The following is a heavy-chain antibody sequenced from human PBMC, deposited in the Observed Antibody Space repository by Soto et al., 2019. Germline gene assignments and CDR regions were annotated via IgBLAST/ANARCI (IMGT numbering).Heavy chain of an antibody. CDR3: ARHSDYYYDSGIYGASFDP. D-gene: IGHD3-10*01. J-gene: IGHJ5*02. CDR2: INHSGST. CDR1: GGSFSNYY. Sequence: SETLSLTCAVYGGSFSNYYWSWIRQSPGKGLEWIGEINHSGSTNYNPSLKSRVTVSVDTSKNQFSLKMSSVTAADTAVYYCARHSDYYYDSGIYGASFDPWGQGTLVTVSS. V-gene: IGHV4-34*01.